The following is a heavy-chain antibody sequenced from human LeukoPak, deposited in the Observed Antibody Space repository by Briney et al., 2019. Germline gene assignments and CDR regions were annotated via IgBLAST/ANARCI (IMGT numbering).Heavy chain of an antibody. J-gene: IGHJ4*02. CDR1: GFTFSSYA. V-gene: IGHV3-23*01. Sequence: GGSLRLSCAASGFTFSSYAMSWVRQAPGKGLEWVSAISGSGGSTYYADSVKGRFTISRENSKNTLYLQMNSLRAEDTAVYYCAKNVAVAGITWFDYWGREPWSPSPQ. CDR2: ISGSGGST. D-gene: IGHD6-19*01. CDR3: AKNVAVAGITWFDY.